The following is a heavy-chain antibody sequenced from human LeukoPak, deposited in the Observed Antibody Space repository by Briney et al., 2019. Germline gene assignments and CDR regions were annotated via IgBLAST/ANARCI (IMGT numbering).Heavy chain of an antibody. Sequence: ASVKVSCKASGGTFSSYAFSWVRQAPGQGLEWMAILNPSGGSSNYAQKFQGRATLTRATSTGTVYMELSSLRSEDTAVYYCASVYKHGMDVWGQGTTVIVSS. J-gene: IGHJ6*02. D-gene: IGHD5-24*01. CDR1: GGTFSSYA. CDR3: ASVYKHGMDV. CDR2: LNPSGGSS. V-gene: IGHV1-46*01.